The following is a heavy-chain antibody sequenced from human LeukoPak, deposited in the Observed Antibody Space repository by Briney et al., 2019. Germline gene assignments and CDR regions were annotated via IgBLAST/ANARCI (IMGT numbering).Heavy chain of an antibody. J-gene: IGHJ3*02. CDR2: ISYDGSNK. CDR1: GFTFSSYA. V-gene: IGHV3-30-3*01. CDR3: ARSPDYGDDPGAFDI. D-gene: IGHD4-17*01. Sequence: GGSLRLSCAASGFTFSSYAMHWVRQAPGKGLEWVAVISYDGSNKYYADSVKGRFTISRDNSKNTLYLQMNSLRAEDTAVYYCARSPDYGDDPGAFDIWGQGTMVTVSS.